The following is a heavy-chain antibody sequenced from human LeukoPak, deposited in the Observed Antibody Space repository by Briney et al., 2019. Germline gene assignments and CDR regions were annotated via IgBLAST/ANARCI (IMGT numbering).Heavy chain of an antibody. CDR2: ISGGGGSA. J-gene: IGHJ6*02. Sequence: GGSLRLSCAASGFTFSSYAMTWVRQAPGKGLEWVSAISGGGGSAYYADSVKGRFTISRGSSMNTLYLQMNSLTAGDTAVYYCAKAVGATRGYYYSGMDVWGQGTTVTVSS. V-gene: IGHV3-23*01. CDR1: GFTFSSYA. D-gene: IGHD1-26*01. CDR3: AKAVGATRGYYYSGMDV.